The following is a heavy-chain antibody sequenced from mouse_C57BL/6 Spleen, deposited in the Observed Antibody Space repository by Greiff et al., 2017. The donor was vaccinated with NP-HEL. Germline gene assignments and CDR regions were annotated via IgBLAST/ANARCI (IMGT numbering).Heavy chain of an antibody. CDR3: ARSSTVVAPGFAY. V-gene: IGHV1-54*01. Sequence: VQLQQSGAELVRPGTSVKVSCKASGYAFTNYLIEWVKQRPGQGLEWIGVINPGSGGANYNEKFKGKATLTADKSSSTAYMQLSILTSEDSAVYFCARSSTVVAPGFAYWGQGTLVTVSA. J-gene: IGHJ3*01. CDR2: INPGSGGA. CDR1: GYAFTNYL. D-gene: IGHD1-1*01.